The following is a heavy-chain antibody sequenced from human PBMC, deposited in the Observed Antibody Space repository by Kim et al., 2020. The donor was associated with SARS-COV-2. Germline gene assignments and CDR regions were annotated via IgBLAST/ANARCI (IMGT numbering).Heavy chain of an antibody. CDR1: GFTFSDYY. J-gene: IGHJ4*02. Sequence: GGSLRLSCAASGFTFSDYYMSWIRQAPGKGLEWVSYISSSSSYTNYADSVKGRFTISRDNAKNSLYLQMNSLRAEDTAVYYCARDGSRFGEFIFYWGQGTLVTVSS. D-gene: IGHD3-10*01. CDR2: ISSSSSYT. CDR3: ARDGSRFGEFIFY. V-gene: IGHV3-11*06.